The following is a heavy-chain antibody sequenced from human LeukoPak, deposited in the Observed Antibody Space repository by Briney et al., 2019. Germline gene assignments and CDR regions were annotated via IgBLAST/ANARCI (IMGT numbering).Heavy chain of an antibody. CDR3: AKDPGGSRTIDY. Sequence: GGSLKLSCAASGFTFSSCAMSWVRQAPGKELEWVSAISGSGGSTYYADSVKGRFTISRDNSKNTLYLQMNSLRAEDTAVYYCAKDPGGSRTIDYWGRGTLVTVSS. J-gene: IGHJ4*02. V-gene: IGHV3-23*01. CDR2: ISGSGGST. D-gene: IGHD1-26*01. CDR1: GFTFSSCA.